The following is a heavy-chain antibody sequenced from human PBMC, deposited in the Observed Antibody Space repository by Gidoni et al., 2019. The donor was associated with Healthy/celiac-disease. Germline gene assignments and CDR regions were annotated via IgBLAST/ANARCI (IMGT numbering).Heavy chain of an antibody. J-gene: IGHJ6*03. V-gene: IGHV3-66*01. CDR1: GFTVSSND. Sequence: EVQLVESGVGFVQTGGSLRLSCASSGFTVSSNDMSWVRQAPGKGLEWVSVIYSGGSTYYADSVKGRFNISRDNSKNTLYLQMNSLRAEDTAVYYCARVFSSSSGYYYYYYMDVWGKGTTVTVSS. D-gene: IGHD6-6*01. CDR3: ARVFSSSSGYYYYYYMDV. CDR2: IYSGGST.